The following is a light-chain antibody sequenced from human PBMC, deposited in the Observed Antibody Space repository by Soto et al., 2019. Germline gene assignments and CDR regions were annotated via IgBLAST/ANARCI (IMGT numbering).Light chain of an antibody. J-gene: IGKJ2*01. CDR1: QSIFTNY. Sequence: EIVLTQSPGTLSLSPRERATLSCRASQSIFTNYLAWYQQKPGQAPRLLVYGASFRATGIPDRFSGSGSGTDFTLTISRLEPEDFAVYDCQQYGGSAFTFGQGTRLEIK. CDR2: GAS. V-gene: IGKV3-20*01. CDR3: QQYGGSAFT.